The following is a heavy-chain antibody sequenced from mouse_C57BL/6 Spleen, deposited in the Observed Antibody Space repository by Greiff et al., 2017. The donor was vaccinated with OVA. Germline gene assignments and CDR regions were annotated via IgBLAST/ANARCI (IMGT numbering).Heavy chain of an antibody. CDR3: AKSLTVGDAMDY. CDR2: IWSGGST. J-gene: IGHJ4*01. V-gene: IGHV2-4*01. Sequence: VQLVESGPGLVQPSQSLSITCTVSGFSLTSYGVHWVRQPPGKGLEWLGVIWSGGSTDYNAAFISRLSISKDNSKSQVFYKMNSQQADDTAIYYGAKSLTVGDAMDYWGQGTSVTVSS. D-gene: IGHD1-1*01. CDR1: GFSLTSYG.